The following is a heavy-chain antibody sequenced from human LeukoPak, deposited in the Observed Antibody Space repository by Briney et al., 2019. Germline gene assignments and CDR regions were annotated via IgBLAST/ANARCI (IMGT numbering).Heavy chain of an antibody. CDR2: ISGNGDST. J-gene: IGHJ4*02. V-gene: IGHV3-23*01. D-gene: IGHD1-1*01. Sequence: TGGSLRLSCAASGFTFSFYAMTWVRQAPGKGLEWVSAISGNGDSTYSADSLKGRSTISRDNSKNTLYLQMNSLRAEDTAVYYCARHRTTFWVGIFDYWGQGTLVTVSS. CDR1: GFTFSFYA. CDR3: ARHRTTFWVGIFDY.